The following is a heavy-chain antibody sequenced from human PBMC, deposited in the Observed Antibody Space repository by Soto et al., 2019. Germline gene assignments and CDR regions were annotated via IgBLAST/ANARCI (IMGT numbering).Heavy chain of an antibody. CDR1: GFTFSSYW. V-gene: IGHV3-74*01. CDR2: INSDGSST. CDR3: ARVFEEWAASSIGYYYYYYMDV. D-gene: IGHD3-3*01. Sequence: GGSLRLSCAASGFTFSSYWMHWVRQAPGKGLVWVSRINSDGSSTSYADSVKGRFTISRDNAKNTLYLQMNSLRAEDTAVYYCARVFEEWAASSIGYYYYYYMDVWGKGTTVTVSS. J-gene: IGHJ6*03.